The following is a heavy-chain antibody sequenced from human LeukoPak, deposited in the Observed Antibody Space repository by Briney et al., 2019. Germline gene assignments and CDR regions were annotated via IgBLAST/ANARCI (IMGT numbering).Heavy chain of an antibody. CDR3: ATALSQYYYGSGSLDY. J-gene: IGHJ4*02. D-gene: IGHD3-10*01. V-gene: IGHV1-24*01. CDR1: GYTLTELS. Sequence: ASVKVSCKVSGYTLTELSMHWVRQAPGKGLEWMGGFDPEDGETIYAQKFQGRVTMTEDTSTDTAYMELSSLRSEDTAVYYCATALSQYYYGSGSLDYWGQGTLVTVSS. CDR2: FDPEDGET.